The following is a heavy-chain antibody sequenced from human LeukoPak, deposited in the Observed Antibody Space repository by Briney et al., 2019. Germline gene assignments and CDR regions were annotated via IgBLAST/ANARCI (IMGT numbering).Heavy chain of an antibody. CDR3: ARQESSNWD. Sequence: SETLSLTRTVSGGSISSSTYYWGWIRQPPGKGLEWIGSIFYSGSTYYNPSLKSRVTISVDTSKNQFSLKLNSVTAADTAVYYCARQESSNWDWGQGTLVTVSS. V-gene: IGHV4-39*01. D-gene: IGHD6-13*01. CDR2: IFYSGST. J-gene: IGHJ4*02. CDR1: GGSISSSTYY.